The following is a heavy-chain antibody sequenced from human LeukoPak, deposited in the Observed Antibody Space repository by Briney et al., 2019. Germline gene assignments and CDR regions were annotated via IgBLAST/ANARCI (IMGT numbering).Heavy chain of an antibody. CDR1: GSSFTCYW. V-gene: IGHV5-51*01. CDR3: ARLNAVIAAAGR. D-gene: IGHD6-13*01. J-gene: IGHJ4*02. Sequence: GESLKTSSKGSGSSFTCYWIGWVRQLPGKGLEWMGIIYPGDSENSYRQSFHGQTTISADKSISTAYLQWSSLNASDTAMEYSARLNAVIAAAGRWGQGTLVTGSS. CDR2: IYPGDSEN.